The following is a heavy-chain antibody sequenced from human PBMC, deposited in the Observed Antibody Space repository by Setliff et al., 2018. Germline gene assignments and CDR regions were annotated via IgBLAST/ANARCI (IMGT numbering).Heavy chain of an antibody. CDR3: ARGEDYSSGWHLSYFDY. V-gene: IGHV3-20*04. J-gene: IGHJ4*02. CDR1: GFTFDHHG. Sequence: GGSLRLSCATSGFTFDHHGMNWVRQAPGKGLEWVSAITGNGRNTGYADSVKGRFTISRDNAKNSLYLQMNSLRAEDTAVYYCARGEDYSSGWHLSYFDYWGQGTLVTVSS. CDR2: ITGNGRNT. D-gene: IGHD6-19*01.